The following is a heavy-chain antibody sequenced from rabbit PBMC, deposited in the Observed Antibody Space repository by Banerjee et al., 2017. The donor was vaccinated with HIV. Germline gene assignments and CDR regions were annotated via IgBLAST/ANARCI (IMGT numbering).Heavy chain of an antibody. V-gene: IGHV1S45*01. D-gene: IGHD4-1*01. CDR2: IDTGSGGST. CDR3: ARDLAGVIGWNFGL. J-gene: IGHJ6*01. CDR1: GIDFNNYVY. Sequence: QQQLEESGGGLVKPGGTLTLTCKASGIDFNNYVYICWVRQAPGKGLEWIGCIDTGSGGSTYYASWAKGRFTISKTSSTTVTLQMTSLTAADTASYFCARDLAGVIGWNFGLWGPGTLVTVS.